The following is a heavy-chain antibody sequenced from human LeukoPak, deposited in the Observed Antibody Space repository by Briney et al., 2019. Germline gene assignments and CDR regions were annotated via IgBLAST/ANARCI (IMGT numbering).Heavy chain of an antibody. CDR1: GFTFSSYE. J-gene: IGHJ4*02. D-gene: IGHD4-17*01. Sequence: GGSLRLSCAASGFTFSSYEMNWVRQAPEKGLEWVSFISNSGRTKYYADSVKGRLTISRDNAKNSLYLQMNILRADDTAVYYCATSSETTGIDFDCWGQGTLVTVSS. CDR2: ISNSGRTK. V-gene: IGHV3-48*03. CDR3: ATSSETTGIDFDC.